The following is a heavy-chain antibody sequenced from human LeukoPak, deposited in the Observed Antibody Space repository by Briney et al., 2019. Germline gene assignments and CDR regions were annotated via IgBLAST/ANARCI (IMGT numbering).Heavy chain of an antibody. D-gene: IGHD3-10*01. V-gene: IGHV1-18*01. Sequence: VASVKVSCKASGYTFTSYGISWVRQAPGQGLEWMGWISAYNGNTNYAQKLQGRVTMTTDTSTSTAYMELRSLRSDDTAVYYCARAGRYGSGSYIYYYGMDVWGQGTTVTVSS. CDR1: GYTFTSYG. J-gene: IGHJ6*02. CDR3: ARAGRYGSGSYIYYYGMDV. CDR2: ISAYNGNT.